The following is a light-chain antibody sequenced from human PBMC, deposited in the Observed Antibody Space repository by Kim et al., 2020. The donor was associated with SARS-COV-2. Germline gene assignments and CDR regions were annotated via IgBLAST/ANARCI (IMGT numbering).Light chain of an antibody. CDR3: QKLGDSRRT. Sequence: EVVLTQSPATLSLSPGERATLSCRASQSVSGNYLGWYQQKRSQAPRLLIYSATTSATGIPDRLSGSGSGTNFTLTITRLEPEDFAVYYYQKLGDSRRTFGQGTKVDIK. J-gene: IGKJ1*01. CDR1: QSVSGNY. V-gene: IGKV3-20*01. CDR2: SAT.